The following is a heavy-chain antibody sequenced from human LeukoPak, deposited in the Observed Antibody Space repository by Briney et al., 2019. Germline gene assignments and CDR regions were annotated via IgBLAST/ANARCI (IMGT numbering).Heavy chain of an antibody. CDR3: ARGTEYSSSWRNWFDP. J-gene: IGHJ5*02. D-gene: IGHD6-13*01. CDR1: GYTFTSYD. Sequence: ASMKVSCKAAGYTFTSYDINWVRQATGQGLEWMGWMNPNSGNTGYAQKFQGRVTITRNTSISTAYMELSSLRSEDTAVYYCARGTEYSSSWRNWFDPWGQGTLVTVSS. CDR2: MNPNSGNT. V-gene: IGHV1-8*01.